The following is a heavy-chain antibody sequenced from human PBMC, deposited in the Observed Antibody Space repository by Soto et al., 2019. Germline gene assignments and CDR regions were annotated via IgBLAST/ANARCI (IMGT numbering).Heavy chain of an antibody. CDR3: AKLKGVSGYDLFEHYFDY. CDR2: ISGSGGST. D-gene: IGHD5-12*01. J-gene: IGHJ4*02. Sequence: GGSLRLSCAASGFTFSSYAMSWVRQAPGKGLEWVSAISGSGGSTYYADSVKGRFTISRDNSKNTLYLQMNSLRAEDTAVYYCAKLKGVSGYDLFEHYFDYWGQGTLVTVSS. CDR1: GFTFSSYA. V-gene: IGHV3-23*01.